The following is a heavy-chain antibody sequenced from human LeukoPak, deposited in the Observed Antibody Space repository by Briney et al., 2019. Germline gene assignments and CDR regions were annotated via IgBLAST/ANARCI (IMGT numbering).Heavy chain of an antibody. Sequence: GGSLRLSCAASGFXFSDYYISWIRQAPGKGLEWVSYISSSSSYTNYADSVKGRFTISRDNAKNSLYLQMNSLRAEDTAVYYCAGTYGSGTFDYWGQGTLVTVSS. V-gene: IGHV3-11*03. CDR3: AGTYGSGTFDY. CDR2: ISSSSSYT. CDR1: GFXFSDYY. J-gene: IGHJ4*02. D-gene: IGHD3-10*01.